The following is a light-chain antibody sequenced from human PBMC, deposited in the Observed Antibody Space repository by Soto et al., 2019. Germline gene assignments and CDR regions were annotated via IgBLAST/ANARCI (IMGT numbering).Light chain of an antibody. Sequence: ALTQPASVSGSPGQSITISCTGTSSDVGSYNLVSWYQQHPGKAPKLMIYEGSKRPSGVSNRFSGSKSGNTASLTISGLQAEDEADYYCCSYAGSSPWVFGGGTKVTVL. V-gene: IGLV2-23*01. CDR3: CSYAGSSPWV. J-gene: IGLJ3*02. CDR2: EGS. CDR1: SSDVGSYNL.